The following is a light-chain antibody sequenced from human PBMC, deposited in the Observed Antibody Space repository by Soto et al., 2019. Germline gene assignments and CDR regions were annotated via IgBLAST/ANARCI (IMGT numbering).Light chain of an antibody. J-gene: IGKJ1*01. V-gene: IGKV1-5*03. Sequence: DIQLTQSPSTLSASVGDRFAITWRASQVISAWLALYQQKPGKAPKPLIYKSSSLESGDPSRFRGSGSGTEFTLTINSLQPDDFATYYCQQYNSYSRTFGQGTKV. CDR3: QQYNSYSRT. CDR2: KSS. CDR1: QVISAW.